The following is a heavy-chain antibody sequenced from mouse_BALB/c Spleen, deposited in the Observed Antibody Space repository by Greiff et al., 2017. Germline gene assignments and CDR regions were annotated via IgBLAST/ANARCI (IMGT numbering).Heavy chain of an antibody. CDR2: ISSGGST. CDR3: AREGLLGY. D-gene: IGHD3-3*01. V-gene: IGHV5-6-5*01. J-gene: IGHJ3*01. Sequence: EVQLQESGGGLVKPGGSLKLSCAASGFTFSSYAMSWVRQTPEKRLEWVASISSGGSTYYPDSVKGRFTISRDNARNILYLQMSSLRSEDTAMYYCAREGLLGYGGQGTLVTVSA. CDR1: GFTFSSYA.